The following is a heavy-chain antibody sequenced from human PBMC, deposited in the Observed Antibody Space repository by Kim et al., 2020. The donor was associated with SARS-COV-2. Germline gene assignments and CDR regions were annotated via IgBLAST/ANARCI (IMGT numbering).Heavy chain of an antibody. J-gene: IGHJ4*02. V-gene: IGHV4-39*01. D-gene: IGHD5-12*01. CDR3: ARHPLYSGYAHFDY. Sequence: NPSLRSRVTISVDTSKNQFSLKLSSVTAADTAVYYCARHPLYSGYAHFDYWGQGTLVTVSS.